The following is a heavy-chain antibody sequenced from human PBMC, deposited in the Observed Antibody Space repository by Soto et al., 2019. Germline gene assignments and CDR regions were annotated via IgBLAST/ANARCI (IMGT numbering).Heavy chain of an antibody. J-gene: IGHJ1*01. V-gene: IGHV3-30-3*01. CDR2: ISPDGGNQ. CDR3: ARENYRIAPPLFQP. Sequence: HPGGSLRLSCVASGFIFSDYAMHWARQAPGKGLVWVALISPDGGNQYYSESAKGRFTISRDNSKNTLYLQMNDLRPDDTALYYCARENYRIAPPLFQPWGQGRLVTVSS. D-gene: IGHD6-6*01. CDR1: GFIFSDYA.